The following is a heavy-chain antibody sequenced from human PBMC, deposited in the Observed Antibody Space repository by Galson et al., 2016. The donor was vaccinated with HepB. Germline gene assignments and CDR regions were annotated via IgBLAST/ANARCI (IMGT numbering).Heavy chain of an antibody. CDR1: GFSLGTYG. CDR2: TWYDGSIE. D-gene: IGHD5-18*01. Sequence: SLRLSCAASGFSLGTYGMNWVRQAPGKGLEWVAFTWYDGSIEYYADAVQGRFIISRDKSKNTLYLEMNSLRAEDTAVYFCAKDRGGIQLWGLHGMDVWGQGTTVTVSS. V-gene: IGHV3-33*03. J-gene: IGHJ6*02. CDR3: AKDRGGIQLWGLHGMDV.